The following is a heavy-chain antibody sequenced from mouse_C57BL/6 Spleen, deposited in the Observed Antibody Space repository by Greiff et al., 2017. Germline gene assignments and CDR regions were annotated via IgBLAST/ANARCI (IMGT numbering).Heavy chain of an antibody. CDR2: ISSGSSTI. D-gene: IGHD1-1*01. CDR3: AKDYYGSKLAY. Sequence: EVQLVESGGGLVKPGGSLKLSCAASGFTFSDYGMHWVRQAPEQGLEWVAYISSGSSTIYYADTVKGRFTISGDNAKTTLFLQMTSLRAEDTAVYYCAKDYYGSKLAYWGQGTLVTVSA. V-gene: IGHV5-17*01. J-gene: IGHJ3*01. CDR1: GFTFSDYG.